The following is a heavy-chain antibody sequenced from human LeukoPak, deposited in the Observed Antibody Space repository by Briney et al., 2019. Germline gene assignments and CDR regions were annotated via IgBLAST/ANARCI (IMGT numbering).Heavy chain of an antibody. Sequence: SQTLSLTCAISGDSVSSNSAAWNWIRQSPSRGLEWLGRTYYRSKWYNDYAVSVKSRITINPDTSKNQFSLQLNSVTPGDTAVYYCARGVVPALTTPNWFDPWGQGTLVTVSS. V-gene: IGHV6-1*01. J-gene: IGHJ5*02. CDR1: GDSVSSNSAA. CDR2: TYYRSKWYN. D-gene: IGHD2-2*01. CDR3: ARGVVPALTTPNWFDP.